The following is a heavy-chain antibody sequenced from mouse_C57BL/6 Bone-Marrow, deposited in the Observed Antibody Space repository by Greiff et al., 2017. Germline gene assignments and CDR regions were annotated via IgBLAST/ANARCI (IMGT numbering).Heavy chain of an antibody. CDR1: GFTFSSYA. CDR3: TRDSYSNPMDY. J-gene: IGHJ4*01. V-gene: IGHV5-9-1*02. Sequence: EVMLVVSGEGLVKPGGSLKLSCAASGFTFSSYAMSWVRQTPEKRLEWVAYISSGGDYIYYADTVMGRFTISRDNARNTLYLQMSILKSEDTAMYYCTRDSYSNPMDYWGQGTSVTVSS. D-gene: IGHD2-5*01. CDR2: ISSGGDYI.